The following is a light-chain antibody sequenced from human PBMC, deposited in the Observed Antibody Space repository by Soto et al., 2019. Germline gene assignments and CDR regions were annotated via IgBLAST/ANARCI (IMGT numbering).Light chain of an antibody. V-gene: IGKV3-20*01. J-gene: IGKJ1*01. CDR2: GAS. Sequence: EIVMPQSPATLSVSPGERATLSCRASQSVGSSYLAWYQQKPGQAPRLLIYGASSRATGIPDRFSGSGSGTDFTLTISRLEPEDFAVYYCQQYGSSGTFGQGTKVDIK. CDR1: QSVGSSY. CDR3: QQYGSSGT.